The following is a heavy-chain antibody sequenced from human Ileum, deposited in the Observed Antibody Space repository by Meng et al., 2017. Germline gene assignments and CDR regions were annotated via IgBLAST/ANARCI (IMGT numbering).Heavy chain of an antibody. CDR1: GGSFTDYY. V-gene: IGHV4-34*01. CDR2: IHYSGST. Sequence: QLQLMQWGAGMLKPSETLSLTCNVYGGSFTDYYLNWIRQPPGKGLEWIGEIHYSGSTNYNPSLESRVTISEDTSQKQFSLRLSSVTAADTAVYYCARRIRGGSYLGWGQGTLVTVSS. CDR3: ARRIRGGSYLG. D-gene: IGHD1-26*01. J-gene: IGHJ4*02.